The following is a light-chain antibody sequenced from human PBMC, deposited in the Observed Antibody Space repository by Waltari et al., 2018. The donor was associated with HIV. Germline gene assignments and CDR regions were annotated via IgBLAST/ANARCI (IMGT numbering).Light chain of an antibody. CDR3: QQYDNLPPRVT. CDR1: QDISNY. CDR2: DAS. Sequence: DIQMTQSPSSLSASVGDRVTIPCQASQDISNYLNWYQQKPGKAPKLLTYDASNLETGVPSRFSGSGSGTDFTFTISSLQPEDIATYYCQQYDNLPPRVTFGPGTKVDIK. V-gene: IGKV1-33*01. J-gene: IGKJ3*01.